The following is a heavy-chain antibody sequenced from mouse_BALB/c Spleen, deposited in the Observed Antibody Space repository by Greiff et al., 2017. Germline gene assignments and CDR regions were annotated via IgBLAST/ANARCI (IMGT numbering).Heavy chain of an antibody. J-gene: IGHJ3*01. D-gene: IGHD2-1*01. V-gene: IGHV5-4*02. CDR2: ISDGGSYT. Sequence: DVMLVESGGGLVKPGGSLKLSCAASGFTFSDYYMYWVRQTPEKRLEWVATISDGGSYTYYPDSVKGRFTISRDNAKNNLYLQMSSLKSEDTAMYYCARGLSTMGFAYWGQGTLVTVSA. CDR3: ARGLSTMGFAY. CDR1: GFTFSDYY.